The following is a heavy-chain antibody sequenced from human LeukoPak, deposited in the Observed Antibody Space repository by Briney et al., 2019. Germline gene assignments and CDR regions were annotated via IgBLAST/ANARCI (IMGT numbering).Heavy chain of an antibody. D-gene: IGHD2-21*02. V-gene: IGHV4-39*01. CDR2: IYYSGST. Sequence: SETLSLTCTVSGGSISSSSYYWGWIRQPPGKGLEWIGSIYYSGSTNYNPSLKSRVTISVDTSKNQFSLKLSSVTAADTAVYYCARHVFDPSYCGGDCYSPLPWYFDLWGRGTLVTVSS. CDR3: ARHVFDPSYCGGDCYSPLPWYFDL. J-gene: IGHJ2*01. CDR1: GGSISSSSYY.